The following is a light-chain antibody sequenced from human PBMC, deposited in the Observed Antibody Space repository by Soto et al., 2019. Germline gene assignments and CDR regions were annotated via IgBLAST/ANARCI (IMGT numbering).Light chain of an antibody. J-gene: IGKJ4*01. CDR3: QQYGSSPH. CDR2: AAS. V-gene: IGKV3-20*01. CDR1: QTVINNQ. Sequence: DIVLTQSPGTLSFSPGERATLSCRASQTVINNQLAWYQQTPGQAPRLLIYAASSRATGIPDRFSGSGSGTDFTLTISRLEPEDFAVYYCQQYGSSPHFGGGTKVDIK.